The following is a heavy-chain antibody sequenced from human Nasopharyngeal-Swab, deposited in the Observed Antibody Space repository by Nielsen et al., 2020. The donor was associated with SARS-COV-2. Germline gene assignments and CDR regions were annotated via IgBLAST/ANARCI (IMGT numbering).Heavy chain of an antibody. V-gene: IGHV3-74*01. Sequence: GESLKISCAASGFTFSTYWMHWVRQPPGKGLLWVSRIDTDGTITDYADSVKGRFTISRDNAKNTLYLQMNSLRAEDTAVYYCARDVGGRGNYWGQGALATVSS. J-gene: IGHJ4*02. D-gene: IGHD3-10*01. CDR2: IDTDGTIT. CDR1: GFTFSTYW. CDR3: ARDVGGRGNY.